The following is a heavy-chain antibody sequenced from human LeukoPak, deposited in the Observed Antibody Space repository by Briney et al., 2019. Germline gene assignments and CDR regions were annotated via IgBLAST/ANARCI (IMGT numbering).Heavy chain of an antibody. Sequence: SETLSLTCAVSGYSISSGYYWGWIRQPPGKGLEWIGSIYHSGSTYYNPSLKRRVTILVDTSKNQFSRKLSSVPAADTAVYYCARHDPYYYDSSGYYHFDYWGQGTLVTVSS. CDR1: GYSISSGYY. D-gene: IGHD3-22*01. V-gene: IGHV4-38-2*01. J-gene: IGHJ4*02. CDR2: IYHSGST. CDR3: ARHDPYYYDSSGYYHFDY.